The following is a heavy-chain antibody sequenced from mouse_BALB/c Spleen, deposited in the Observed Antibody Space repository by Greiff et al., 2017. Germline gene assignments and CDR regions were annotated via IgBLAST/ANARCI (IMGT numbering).Heavy chain of an antibody. V-gene: IGHV3-8*02. CDR3: ARLITRGPEAWFAY. Sequence: EVQRVESGPSLVKPSQTLSLTCSVTGDSITSGYWNWIRKFPGNKLEYMGYISYSGSTYYNPSLKSRISITRDTSKNQYYLQLNSVTTEDTATYYCARLITRGPEAWFAYWGQGTLVTVSA. CDR1: GDSITSGY. J-gene: IGHJ3*01. CDR2: ISYSGST. D-gene: IGHD2-4*01.